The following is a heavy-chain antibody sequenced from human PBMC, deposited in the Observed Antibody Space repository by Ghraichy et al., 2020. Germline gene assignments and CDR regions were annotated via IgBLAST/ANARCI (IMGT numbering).Heavy chain of an antibody. V-gene: IGHV4-30-4*08. CDR1: GDSVTSGDYF. CDR3: VRERVPFGYFESGGQFPIDT. D-gene: IGHD2/OR15-2a*01. CDR2: INYSGTT. J-gene: IGHJ5*02. Sequence: SETLSLTCIVSGDSVTSGDYFWTWIRQPPGKGLEWIGNINYSGTTYYNPSLKGRVNMSLDTSKKQFSLTLISVTAADTAVYFCVRERVPFGYFESGGQFPIDTWGPGTVVTVSS.